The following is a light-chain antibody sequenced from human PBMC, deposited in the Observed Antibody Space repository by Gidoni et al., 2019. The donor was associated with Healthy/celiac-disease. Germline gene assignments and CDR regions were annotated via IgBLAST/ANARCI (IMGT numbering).Light chain of an antibody. Sequence: EIVLTQSPGTLSLSPGESATLSCRASQSVSSSYLAWYQQKPGQAPRLLIYGASSRATGIPDRFSGSGSGTDFTLTISRLEPEDFAVYYCQQYGSSPSGGTFGQGTRLEIK. V-gene: IGKV3-20*01. CDR1: QSVSSSY. CDR2: GAS. J-gene: IGKJ5*01. CDR3: QQYGSSPSGGT.